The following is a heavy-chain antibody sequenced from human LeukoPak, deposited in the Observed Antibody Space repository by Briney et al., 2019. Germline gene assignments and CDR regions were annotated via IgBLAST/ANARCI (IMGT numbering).Heavy chain of an antibody. CDR1: GGSLSSYY. D-gene: IGHD3-10*01. CDR2: MHRDGRS. V-gene: IGHV4-34*01. CDR3: ARGIKRYYYYGLGSFPYDS. Sequence: PSETLSLTCAVYGGSLSSYYWSWVRQSPGKGLEWIGEMHRDGRSDYNPSLGSRVTISADASKNQFSLYLRSMTAADTAVYYCARGIKRYYYYGLGSFPYDSWGQGSLVTVSS. J-gene: IGHJ4*02.